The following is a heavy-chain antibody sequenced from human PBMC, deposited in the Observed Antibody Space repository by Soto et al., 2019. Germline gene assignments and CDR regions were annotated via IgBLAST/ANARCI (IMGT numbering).Heavy chain of an antibody. CDR2: IYYSGST. D-gene: IGHD3-10*01. CDR1: VDSITSSSYY. CDR3: ARHTPRWFGEFRPPYYYYYGMDV. Sequence: SETLSRTCTVAVDSITSSSYYWGWIRQPPGQGLEWIGSIYYSGSTYYNPSLKSRVTISVDTSKNQFSLKLSSVTAADTAVYYCARHTPRWFGEFRPPYYYYYGMDVWGQGTTVT. V-gene: IGHV4-39*01. J-gene: IGHJ6*02.